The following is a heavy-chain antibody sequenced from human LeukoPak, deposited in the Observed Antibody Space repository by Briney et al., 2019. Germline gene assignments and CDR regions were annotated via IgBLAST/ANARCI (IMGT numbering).Heavy chain of an antibody. CDR1: GFTFSSYW. D-gene: IGHD3-22*01. CDR2: INTDGSST. Sequence: GGSLGLSCAASGFTFSSYWMHWVRQALGKGLVWVSRINTDGSSTSYADSVKGRFTISRDNAKNTLYLQMNSLRAEDTAVYYCAKGDYDTSGWIWGQEDTGVLVWGQGTPVTVSS. CDR3: AKGDYDTSGWIWGQEDTGVLV. J-gene: IGHJ4*02. V-gene: IGHV3-74*01.